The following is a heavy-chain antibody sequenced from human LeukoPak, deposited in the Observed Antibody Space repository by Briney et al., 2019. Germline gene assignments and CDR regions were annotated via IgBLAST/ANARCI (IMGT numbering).Heavy chain of an antibody. Sequence: ASVKVSCKASGYTFTGYYMHWVRQAPGQGLEWMGWINTNTGNPTYAQGFTGRFVFSLDTSVSTAYLQICSLKAEDTAVYYCAREGHYDPYAFDIWGQGTMVTVSS. CDR2: INTNTGNP. CDR1: GYTFTGYY. J-gene: IGHJ3*02. D-gene: IGHD3-22*01. CDR3: AREGHYDPYAFDI. V-gene: IGHV7-4-1*01.